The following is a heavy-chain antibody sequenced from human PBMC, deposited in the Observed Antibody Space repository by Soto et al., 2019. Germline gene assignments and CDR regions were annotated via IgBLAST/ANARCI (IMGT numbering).Heavy chain of an antibody. D-gene: IGHD3-9*01. V-gene: IGHV1-3*01. Sequence: ASVKVSCKASGYTFTSYAMHWVRQAPGQRLEWMGWINAGNGNTKYSQKFQGRVTITRDTSASTAYMELSSLRSEDTAVYYCARESTYYDILTGSLLPEYHFQHWGQGTLVTVSS. CDR2: INAGNGNT. CDR1: GYTFTSYA. CDR3: ARESTYYDILTGSLLPEYHFQH. J-gene: IGHJ1*01.